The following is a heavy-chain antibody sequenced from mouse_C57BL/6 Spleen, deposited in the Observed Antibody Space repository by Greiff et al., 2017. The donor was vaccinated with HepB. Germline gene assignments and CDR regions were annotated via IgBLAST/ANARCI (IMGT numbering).Heavy chain of an antibody. CDR1: GYTFTSYW. CDR3: ARRTIGYYYGSSYVGFDY. J-gene: IGHJ2*01. CDR2: IDPSDSYT. Sequence: VQLQQPGAELVKPGASVKLSCKASGYTFTSYWMQWVKQRPGQGLEWIGEIDPSDSYTNYNQKFKGKATLTVDTSSSTAYMQLSSLTSEDSAVYYCARRTIGYYYGSSYVGFDYWGQGTTLTVSS. D-gene: IGHD1-1*01. V-gene: IGHV1-50*01.